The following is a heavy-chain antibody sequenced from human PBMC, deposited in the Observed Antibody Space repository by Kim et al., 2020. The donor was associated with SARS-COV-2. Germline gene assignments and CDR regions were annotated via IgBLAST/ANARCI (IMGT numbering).Heavy chain of an antibody. J-gene: IGHJ6*01. Sequence: SETLSLTCAVSGGSISSSNWWSWVRQPPGKGPEWIGEIYHSGSTNYNPSLKSRVTRSVDKSKNQFSLKLSSVTAADTAVYYCASRGYAILGYYSSYGMDV. CDR1: GGSISSSNW. CDR3: ASRGYAILGYYSSYGMDV. V-gene: IGHV4-4*02. CDR2: IYHSGST. D-gene: IGHD3-9*01.